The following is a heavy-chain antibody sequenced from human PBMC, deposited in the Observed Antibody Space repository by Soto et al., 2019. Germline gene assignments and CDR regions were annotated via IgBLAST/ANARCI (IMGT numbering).Heavy chain of an antibody. CDR1: GYAXTSYH. CDR2: INPSGCST. D-gene: IGHD6-13*01. CDR3: ARGYSSRYRFDP. V-gene: IGHV1-46*01. J-gene: IGHJ5*02. Sequence: SXKVSLKASGYAXTSYHMDWVRKAPGQSLEWIGLINPSGCSTSYAQKFQGRVTITSYTYTSKVYIEMSSLRSEDKDLYYCARGYSSRYRFDPWGQGTLGTVSS.